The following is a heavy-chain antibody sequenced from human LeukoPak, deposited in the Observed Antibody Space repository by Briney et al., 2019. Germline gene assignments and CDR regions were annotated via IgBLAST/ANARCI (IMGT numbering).Heavy chain of an antibody. D-gene: IGHD5-12*01. Sequence: GGSLRLSCAASGFTFSSYSMNWVRQAPGKGLKWVSTIIVSDTTTYYADSVKGRFTFSRDNSKNTLYLQMNSLRAEDTAVYYCAKDPRYSGYDFSPWGQGTLVTVSS. CDR2: IIVSDTTT. J-gene: IGHJ5*02. CDR3: AKDPRYSGYDFSP. V-gene: IGHV3-23*01. CDR1: GFTFSSYS.